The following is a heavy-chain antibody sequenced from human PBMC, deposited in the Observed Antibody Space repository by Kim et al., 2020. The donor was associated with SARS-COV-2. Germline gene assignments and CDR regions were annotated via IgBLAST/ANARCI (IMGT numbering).Heavy chain of an antibody. CDR1: GYTFTSYA. V-gene: IGHV1-3*01. J-gene: IGHJ6*02. D-gene: IGHD4-17*01. CDR3: ARATGYGMDV. CDR2: INAGNGNT. Sequence: ASVNVSCKASGYTFTSYAMHWVRQAPGQRLEWMGWINAGNGNTKYSQKFQGRVTITRDTSASTAYMELSSLRSEDTAVYYCARATGYGMDVWGQGTTVTV.